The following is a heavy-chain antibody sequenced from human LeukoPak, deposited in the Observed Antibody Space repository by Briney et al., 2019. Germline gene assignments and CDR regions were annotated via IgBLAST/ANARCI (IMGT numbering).Heavy chain of an antibody. CDR1: GYTFTSYD. J-gene: IGHJ4*02. CDR2: MNPNSGNT. Sequence: ASVKVSCKASGYTFTSYDINWVRQATGQGLEWIGWMNPNSGNTGYAQKFQGRVTMTRNTSISTAYMELSSLRSEDTAVYYCAREIRYCSSTSCYKGVGAFDYWGQGTLVTVSS. D-gene: IGHD2-2*02. CDR3: AREIRYCSSTSCYKGVGAFDY. V-gene: IGHV1-8*01.